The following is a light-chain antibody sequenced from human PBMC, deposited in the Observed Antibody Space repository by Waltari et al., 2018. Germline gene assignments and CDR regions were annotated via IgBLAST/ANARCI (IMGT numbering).Light chain of an antibody. CDR2: EDT. V-gene: IGLV3-10*01. CDR3: YSADSSGNHKGI. CDR1: ALPKKN. J-gene: IGLJ2*01. Sequence: SYELTQPPSVSVSPGQAARITCSGDALPKKNAYWYQQKSGQAPVLVTYEDTKRPSGIPGEFAGSSSGTMATLTISGAQVEDEADYYCYSADSSGNHKGIFGGGTKVTVL.